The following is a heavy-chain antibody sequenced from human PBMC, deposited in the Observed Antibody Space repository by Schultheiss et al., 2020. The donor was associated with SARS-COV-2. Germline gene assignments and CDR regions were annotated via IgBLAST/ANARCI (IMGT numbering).Heavy chain of an antibody. J-gene: IGHJ5*02. CDR2: IYPGDSDT. CDR1: GYSFTSYW. D-gene: IGHD6-19*01. Sequence: GGSLRLSCKGSGYSFTSYWIGWVRQMPGKGLEWMGLIYPGDSDTRYSPSFRGQVTISADKSISTAYLQWSRLKASDTAMYYCARPRHLSSGWYGGVDPWGQGTLVTVSS. V-gene: IGHV5-51*01. CDR3: ARPRHLSSGWYGGVDP.